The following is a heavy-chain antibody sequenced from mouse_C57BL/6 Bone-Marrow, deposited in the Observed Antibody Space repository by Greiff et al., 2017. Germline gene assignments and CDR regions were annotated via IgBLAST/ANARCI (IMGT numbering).Heavy chain of an antibody. CDR3: ARDHYGSSD. V-gene: IGHV5-6-3*01. Sequence: EVQRVESGGGLVQPGGSLKLSCAASGFTFSSYGMYWVRQTPDKRLELVATININGGSTYYPDSVKGRFTISRDKAKNTLYLQMSSLKSEDTAMYYCARDHYGSSDWGQGTTLTVSS. CDR2: ININGGST. J-gene: IGHJ2*01. CDR1: GFTFSSYG. D-gene: IGHD1-1*01.